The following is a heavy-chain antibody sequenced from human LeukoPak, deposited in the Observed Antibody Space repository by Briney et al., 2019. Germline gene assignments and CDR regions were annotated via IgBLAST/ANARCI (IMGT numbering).Heavy chain of an antibody. V-gene: IGHV3-53*01. Sequence: PGGSLRLSCAASGFTFSSYWMSWVRQAPGKGLEWVSVIYSGGKTYYADSVKGRFTISRDNSKNTLYLQMNSLRAEDTAVYYCARGVANYYDSSGYQNWGQGTLVTVSS. D-gene: IGHD3-22*01. CDR2: IYSGGKT. CDR1: GFTFSSYW. J-gene: IGHJ4*02. CDR3: ARGVANYYDSSGYQN.